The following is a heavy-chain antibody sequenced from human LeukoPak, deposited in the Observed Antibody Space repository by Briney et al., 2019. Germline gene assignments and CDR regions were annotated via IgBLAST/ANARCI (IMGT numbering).Heavy chain of an antibody. V-gene: IGHV3-48*01. Sequence: GGSLRLSCAASGFTFSSYSMNWVRQAPGKGLEWVSYISSSSSTIYYADSVKGRFTISRDNAKNSLYLQMNSLRAEDAAVYYCARGLILEWLPSYYFDYWGQGTLVTVSS. CDR3: ARGLILEWLPSYYFDY. J-gene: IGHJ4*02. CDR2: ISSSSSTI. D-gene: IGHD2-15*01. CDR1: GFTFSSYS.